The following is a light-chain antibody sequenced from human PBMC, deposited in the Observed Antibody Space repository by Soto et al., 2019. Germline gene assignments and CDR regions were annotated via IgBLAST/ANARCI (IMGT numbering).Light chain of an antibody. Sequence: EIVMTQSPVTLSVSPGERATLSCRASQSVTNSLAWYQQKPGQAPSLLIYGASTRATGVPARFSGSGSGTEFTLTISSLQSEDFAVYYCQQYSNWPPWTFGQGTKV. CDR2: GAS. J-gene: IGKJ1*01. CDR1: QSVTNS. V-gene: IGKV3-15*01. CDR3: QQYSNWPPWT.